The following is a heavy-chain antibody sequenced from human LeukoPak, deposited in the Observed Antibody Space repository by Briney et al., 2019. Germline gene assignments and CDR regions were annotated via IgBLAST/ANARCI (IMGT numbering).Heavy chain of an antibody. CDR3: SKDLTSDFGGDLDP. Sequence: PGGSLRLSCAASGFTFSSYAMSWVRQAPGKGLEWVSAISGSGGSTYYADSVKGRFTISRGNSKSTVYLQMNSLRVEDAAVYYCSKDLTSDFGGDLDPWGQGTLVTVSS. CDR2: ISGSGGST. D-gene: IGHD3-10*01. J-gene: IGHJ5*02. CDR1: GFTFSSYA. V-gene: IGHV3-23*01.